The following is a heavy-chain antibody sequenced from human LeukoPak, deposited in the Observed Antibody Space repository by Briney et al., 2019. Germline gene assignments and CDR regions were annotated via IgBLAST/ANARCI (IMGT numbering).Heavy chain of an antibody. CDR2: IKQDGSEK. J-gene: IGHJ3*02. D-gene: IGHD2-15*01. V-gene: IGHV3-7*01. CDR1: GFTFSSYA. Sequence: PGGSLRLSCAASGFTFSSYAMSWVRQAPGKGLEWVADIKQDGSEKYYVDSVKGRFTISRQNAKNSLFLQMNSLRAGDTAVYYCARHRSGGSQDDAFDIWGQGTMVTVSS. CDR3: ARHRSGGSQDDAFDI.